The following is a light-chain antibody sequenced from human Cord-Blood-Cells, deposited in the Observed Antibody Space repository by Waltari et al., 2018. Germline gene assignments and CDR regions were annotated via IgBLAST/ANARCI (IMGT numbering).Light chain of an antibody. V-gene: IGKV1-33*01. J-gene: IGKJ4*01. CDR2: DAS. Sequence: DIQTTQSPSSLSASVGDRVTITCQASQDISNYLNWYQQKPGKAPKLLIYDASNLETGVPSRFSGSGSGTDFTFTISSLQPEDIATYYCQQYDNPALTFGGGTKVEIK. CDR3: QQYDNPALT. CDR1: QDISNY.